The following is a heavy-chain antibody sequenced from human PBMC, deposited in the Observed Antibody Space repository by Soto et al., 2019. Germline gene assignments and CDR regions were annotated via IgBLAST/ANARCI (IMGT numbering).Heavy chain of an antibody. Sequence: PGASLKISCKGSGYSFNTYWIGWVRQMPGKGLEWMGVIYPDDSDIRYSPSFQGQVTISADKSISTAYLQWSSLKASDSGIYYCARRTGLLYSDWGQGTLVTVSS. CDR3: ARRTGLLYSD. V-gene: IGHV5-51*01. CDR2: IYPDDSDI. J-gene: IGHJ4*02. D-gene: IGHD2-21*01. CDR1: GYSFNTYW.